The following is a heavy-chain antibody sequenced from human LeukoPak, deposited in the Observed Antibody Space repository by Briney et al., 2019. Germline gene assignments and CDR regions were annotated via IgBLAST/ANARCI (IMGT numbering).Heavy chain of an antibody. Sequence: KASETLSLTCAVYGGSFSGYYWSWIRQPPGKGLEWIGEINHSGSTNYNPSLKSRVTISVDTSKNQFSLKLSSVTAADTAVYYCARGQYYYDSSGFDYWGQGTLVTVSS. CDR1: GGSFSGYY. D-gene: IGHD3-22*01. V-gene: IGHV4-34*01. CDR3: ARGQYYYDSSGFDY. J-gene: IGHJ4*02. CDR2: INHSGST.